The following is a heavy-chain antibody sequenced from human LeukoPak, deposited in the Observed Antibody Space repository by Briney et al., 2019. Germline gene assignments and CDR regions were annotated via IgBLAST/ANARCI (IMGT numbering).Heavy chain of an antibody. CDR3: ASLYDSSGYCLGY. Sequence: GGSLRLSCAASGFTVSSNYMSWVRQAPGKGLEWVSVIYSGGSTYYADSVKGRFTISRDNSKNTLYLQMNSLRAEDTAVYYCASLYDSSGYCLGYWGQGTLVTVSS. D-gene: IGHD3-22*01. J-gene: IGHJ4*02. CDR1: GFTVSSNY. V-gene: IGHV3-53*01. CDR2: IYSGGST.